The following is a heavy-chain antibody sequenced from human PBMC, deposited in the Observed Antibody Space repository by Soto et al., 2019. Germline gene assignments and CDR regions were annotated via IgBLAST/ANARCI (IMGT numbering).Heavy chain of an antibody. J-gene: IGHJ5*02. CDR3: AMLSGIWQSWFDP. V-gene: IGHV4-31*03. CDR2: IYYSGNT. Sequence: QVQLQESGPGLVKPSQTLSLTCIVSGGSISSNDFYWSWIRQHPGKGLEWIGYIYYSGNTYYNPSLKSRVTILVDTSKNQFSLKVSSVTAADTAVYYCAMLSGIWQSWFDPWGQGTLVTVSS. D-gene: IGHD3-16*01. CDR1: GGSISSNDFY.